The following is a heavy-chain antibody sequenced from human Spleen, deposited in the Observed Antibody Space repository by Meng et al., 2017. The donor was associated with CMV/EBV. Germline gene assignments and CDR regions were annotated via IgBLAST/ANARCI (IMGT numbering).Heavy chain of an antibody. CDR1: GGSLSGYY. CDR3: ARNLDYGDYVPATLAY. D-gene: IGHD4-17*01. CDR2: INHSGST. V-gene: IGHV4-34*01. J-gene: IGHJ4*02. Sequence: QVQLKQWVAVLLKPSETLSLTCAVYGGSLSGYYWSWIRQPPGKGLEWIGEINHSGSTNYNPSLKSRVTISVDTSKNQFSLKLSSVTAADTAVYYCARNLDYGDYVPATLAYWGQGTLVTVSS.